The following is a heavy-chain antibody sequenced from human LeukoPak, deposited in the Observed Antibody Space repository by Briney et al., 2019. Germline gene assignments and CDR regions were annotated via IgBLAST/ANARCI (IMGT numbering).Heavy chain of an antibody. V-gene: IGHV3-23*01. J-gene: IGHJ5*02. CDR1: GFTFSRYG. CDR3: AKMAIVGNWFDP. D-gene: IGHD5-12*01. Sequence: GRSLRLSCAASGFTFSRYGMHCVRQAPGRGLEWVSGITDSGGSTFYADAVKGRFTISRDNSKNTLYLQMNSLRAEDTAVYYCAKMAIVGNWFDPWGQGTLVTVSS. CDR2: ITDSGGST.